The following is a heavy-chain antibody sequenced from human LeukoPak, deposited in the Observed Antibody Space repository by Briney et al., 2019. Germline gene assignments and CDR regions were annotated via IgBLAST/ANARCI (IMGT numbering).Heavy chain of an antibody. Sequence: ASVKVSCKASGGTFSSYAITWVRQAPGQGLEWMGRIIPLFGTGNYAQNFQGRVTITTDESTSTAYMELSSLRSEDTAMYYCARDKGRGSWFGPRGQGTLFTVSS. D-gene: IGHD2-15*01. V-gene: IGHV1-69*05. J-gene: IGHJ5*02. CDR3: ARDKGRGSWFGP. CDR2: IIPLFGTG. CDR1: GGTFSSYA.